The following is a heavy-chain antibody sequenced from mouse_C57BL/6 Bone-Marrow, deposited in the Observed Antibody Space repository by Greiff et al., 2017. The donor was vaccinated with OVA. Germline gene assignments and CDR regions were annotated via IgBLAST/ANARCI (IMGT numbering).Heavy chain of an antibody. CDR1: GFNIKDDY. Sequence: VQLKESGAELVRPGASVKLSCTASGFNIKDDYMHWVKQRPEQGLEWIGWIDPENGDTEYASKFQGKATITADTSSNTAYLQLSSLTSEDTAVYYCTTGYYDCDRAWFAYWGQGTLVTVSA. CDR3: TTGYYDCDRAWFAY. CDR2: IDPENGDT. V-gene: IGHV14-4*01. D-gene: IGHD2-4*01. J-gene: IGHJ3*01.